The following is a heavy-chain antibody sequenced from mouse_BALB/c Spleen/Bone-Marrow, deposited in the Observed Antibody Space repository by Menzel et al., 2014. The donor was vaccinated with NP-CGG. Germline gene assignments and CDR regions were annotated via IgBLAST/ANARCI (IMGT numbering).Heavy chain of an antibody. CDR2: ISSGGSYT. CDR3: ARQTGSYDDWFAY. J-gene: IGHJ3*01. CDR1: RFTFSSYA. D-gene: IGHD2-12*01. Sequence: EVMLVESGGGLVKPGGSLKLSCAASRFTFSSYAMSWVRQTPVKRLEWVATISSGGSYTYYPDSVKGRFTISRDNAKNTLYLQMSSLRSEDTAMYYCARQTGSYDDWFAYWGQGTLVTVSA. V-gene: IGHV5-9-1*01.